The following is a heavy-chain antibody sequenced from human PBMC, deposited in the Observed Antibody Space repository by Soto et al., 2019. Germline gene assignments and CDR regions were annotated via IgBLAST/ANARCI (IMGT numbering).Heavy chain of an antibody. CDR3: ARSPYSYGKPYYFDY. D-gene: IGHD5-18*01. Sequence: ASVKVSCKASGYTFANYGVGWVRQAPGQGLVWMGWISAYTGSANYAQEFQGRVAVTTDTSTSTASMEVRSLRSDDTAVYYCARSPYSYGKPYYFDYWGQGTPVTVSS. J-gene: IGHJ4*02. CDR1: GYTFANYG. V-gene: IGHV1-18*04. CDR2: ISAYTGSA.